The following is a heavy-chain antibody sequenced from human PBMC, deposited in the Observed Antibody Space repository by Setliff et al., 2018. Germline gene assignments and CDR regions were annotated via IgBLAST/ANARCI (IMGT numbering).Heavy chain of an antibody. D-gene: IGHD3-22*01. J-gene: IGHJ4*02. V-gene: IGHV1-69*13. CDR3: ARDTRDKYDTSGYYLSLDY. Sequence: GASVKVSCKASGGTFRTDGFSWVRQAPGLGLEWMGRIIRVFGTAKYAQKFQGRVTISADESTRTAYMELSSLRFEDTAVYYCARDTRDKYDTSGYYLSLDYWGQGTLVTVSS. CDR2: IIRVFGTA. CDR1: GGTFRTDG.